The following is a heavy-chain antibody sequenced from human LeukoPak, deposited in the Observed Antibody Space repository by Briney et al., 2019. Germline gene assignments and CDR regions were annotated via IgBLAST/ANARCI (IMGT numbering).Heavy chain of an antibody. CDR1: GGTFSSYA. Sequence: ASVKVSCKASGGTFSSYAISWVRQAPGQGLEWMGRIIPILGIANYAQKFQGRVTITADKSTSTAYMELSSLRSEDTAVYYCARDRDSSYYFDYWGQGTLVTVSS. D-gene: IGHD3-22*01. J-gene: IGHJ4*02. V-gene: IGHV1-69*04. CDR3: ARDRDSSYYFDY. CDR2: IIPILGIA.